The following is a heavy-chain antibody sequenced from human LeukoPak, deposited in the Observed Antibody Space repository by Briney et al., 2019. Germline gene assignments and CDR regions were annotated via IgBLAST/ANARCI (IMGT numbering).Heavy chain of an antibody. Sequence: GGSLRLSRAASGFTFSNYAMSWVRQAPGKGLEWVSGISGSGGTIYYADSVKGRFTISTDNAKNTLYLQMNSLRAEDTAVYSCARSEAHYDILTGYYLFDYWGQGTLVTVSS. CDR1: GFTFSNYA. D-gene: IGHD3-9*01. CDR3: ARSEAHYDILTGYYLFDY. V-gene: IGHV3-23*01. J-gene: IGHJ4*02. CDR2: ISGSGGTI.